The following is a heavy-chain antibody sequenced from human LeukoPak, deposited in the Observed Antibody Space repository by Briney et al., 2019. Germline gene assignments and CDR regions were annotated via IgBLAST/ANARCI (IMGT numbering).Heavy chain of an antibody. Sequence: ASVKVSCKASGYSFTNHDMHWVRQAPGQGLEWMGWISAYNGNTNYAQKLQGRVTMTTDTSTSTAYMELRSLRSDDTAVYYCARATLLSSSWRKGVGYFDYWGQGTLVTVSS. CDR2: ISAYNGNT. CDR1: GYSFTNHD. D-gene: IGHD6-13*01. CDR3: ARATLLSSSWRKGVGYFDY. J-gene: IGHJ4*02. V-gene: IGHV1-18*01.